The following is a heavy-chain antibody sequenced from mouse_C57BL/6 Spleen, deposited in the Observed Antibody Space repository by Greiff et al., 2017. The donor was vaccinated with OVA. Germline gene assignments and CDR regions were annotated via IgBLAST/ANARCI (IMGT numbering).Heavy chain of an antibody. D-gene: IGHD4-1*01. V-gene: IGHV1-7*01. J-gene: IGHJ4*01. CDR3: ARDLTGACYAMGY. CDR2: INPSSGYT. CDR1: GYTFTSYW. Sequence: QVQLKQSGAELAKPGASVKLSCKASGYTFTSYWMHWVKQRPGQGLEWIGYINPSSGYTKYNQKFKDKATLTADKSSSTAYMQLSSLTYEDSAVYYCARDLTGACYAMGYWGQGASVTVSS.